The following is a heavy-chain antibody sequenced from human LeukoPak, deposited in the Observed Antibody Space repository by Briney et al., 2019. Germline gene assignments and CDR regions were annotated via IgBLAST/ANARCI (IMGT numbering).Heavy chain of an antibody. CDR1: GFTFSSYW. V-gene: IGHV3-7*01. CDR2: IKQDGSEK. Sequence: GSLRLSCAASGFTFSSYWMSWVRQAPGKGLEWVANIKQDGSEKYYVDSVKGRFTISRDNAKNSLYLQMNSLRAEDTAVYYCARVSPELADAFDIWGQGTMVTVFS. J-gene: IGHJ3*02. D-gene: IGHD1-1*01. CDR3: ARVSPELADAFDI.